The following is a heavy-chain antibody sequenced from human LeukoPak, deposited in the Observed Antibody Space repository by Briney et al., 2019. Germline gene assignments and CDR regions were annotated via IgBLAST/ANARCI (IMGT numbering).Heavy chain of an antibody. V-gene: IGHV3-30*04. J-gene: IGHJ4*02. CDR3: ARDTFSLETGGY. Sequence: GGSLRLSCAASGFTFSSYAMHWVRQAPGKGLEWVAVISYDGSNKYYADSVKGRFTISRDNSKNTLYLQMNSLRAEDTAVYYCARDTFSLETGGYWGQGTLVTVSS. CDR2: ISYDGSNK. D-gene: IGHD2/OR15-2a*01. CDR1: GFTFSSYA.